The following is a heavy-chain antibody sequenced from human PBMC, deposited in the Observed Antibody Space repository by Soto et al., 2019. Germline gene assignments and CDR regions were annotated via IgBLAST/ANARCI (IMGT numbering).Heavy chain of an antibody. V-gene: IGHV4-59*12. CDR2: IYHSGST. CDR1: GDSIWNNY. J-gene: IGHJ5*02. CDR3: ARVPGP. Sequence: SETLSLTCTVSGDSIWNNYWSWIRQPPGKGLEWIGYIYHSGSTYYNPSLKSRVTISVDRSKNQFSLKLSSVAAADTAVYYCARVPGPWGQGTLVTVSS.